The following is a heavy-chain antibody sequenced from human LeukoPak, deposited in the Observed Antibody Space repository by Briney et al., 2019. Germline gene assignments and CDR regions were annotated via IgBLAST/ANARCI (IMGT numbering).Heavy chain of an antibody. CDR1: GYTFSAYW. Sequence: PGESLKISCKGSGYTFSAYWIGWVRQMPGKGPEWMGIIYPGDSDTKYSPSFRGQVTISVDKSINTAYLQWSSLKASDTATYYCATGRGAVVAAFFDYWGQGTLVTVSS. CDR3: ATGRGAVVAAFFDY. V-gene: IGHV5-51*01. D-gene: IGHD2-15*01. J-gene: IGHJ4*02. CDR2: IYPGDSDT.